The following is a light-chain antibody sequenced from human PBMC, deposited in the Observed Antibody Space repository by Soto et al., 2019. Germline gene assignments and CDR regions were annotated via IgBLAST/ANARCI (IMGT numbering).Light chain of an antibody. CDR1: QSVSSY. V-gene: IGKV3-11*01. Sequence: EIVLTQSPATLSLSPGERATLSCRASQSVSSYLAWYQQKPGQAPRRLIYDASSRATGIPARFSGSGSGTDFTLTISSLEPVDFAVYYCQQRNNWLGFTFGPGTKVDIK. CDR3: QQRNNWLGFT. CDR2: DAS. J-gene: IGKJ3*01.